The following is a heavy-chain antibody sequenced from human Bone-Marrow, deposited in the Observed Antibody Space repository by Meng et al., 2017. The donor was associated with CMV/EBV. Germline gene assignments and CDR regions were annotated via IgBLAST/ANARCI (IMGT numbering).Heavy chain of an antibody. CDR3: TRSTIFGVVILRYFDY. D-gene: IGHD3-3*01. CDR2: IRSKAYGGTT. Sequence: GGSLRLSCTASGFTFGDYAMSWVRQAPGKGLEWVGFIRSKAYGGTTEYAASVKGRLTISRDDSKSIAYLQMNSLKTEDTAVYYCTRSTIFGVVILRYFDYWGQGTLVTVSS. V-gene: IGHV3-49*04. J-gene: IGHJ4*02. CDR1: GFTFGDYA.